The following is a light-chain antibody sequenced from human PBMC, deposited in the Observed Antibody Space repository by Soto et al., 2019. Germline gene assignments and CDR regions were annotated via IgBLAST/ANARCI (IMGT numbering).Light chain of an antibody. CDR1: SSDVGGYNY. CDR2: EVS. CDR3: SSYAGTNNPYV. V-gene: IGLV2-8*01. Sequence: QSALTQPPSASGSPGQSVTISCTGTSSDVGGYNYVSWYQHHPGKAPKLMVSEVSKRPSGVPDRFSGSKSGNTASLTVSGLQAEDEADYYCSSYAGTNNPYVFGTGTKVTVL. J-gene: IGLJ1*01.